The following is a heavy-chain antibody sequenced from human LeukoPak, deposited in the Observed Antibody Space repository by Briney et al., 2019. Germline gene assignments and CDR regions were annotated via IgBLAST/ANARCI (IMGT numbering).Heavy chain of an antibody. Sequence: GGSLRLSCAASRFTVSSKYMNWVRQAPGKGLEWVSIIYSGGTIHYADSVKGRFTISRDNTKNTLYLQMNSLRAEDTAVYYCATGYDFGFDPWGQGTLVTVSS. V-gene: IGHV3-53*01. CDR2: IYSGGTI. D-gene: IGHD5-12*01. CDR3: ATGYDFGFDP. CDR1: RFTVSSKY. J-gene: IGHJ5*02.